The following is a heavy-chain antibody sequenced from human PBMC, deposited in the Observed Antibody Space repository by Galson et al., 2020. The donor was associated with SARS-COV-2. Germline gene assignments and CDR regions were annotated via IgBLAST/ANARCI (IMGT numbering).Heavy chain of an antibody. CDR1: GFDFSSYA. J-gene: IGHJ4*02. V-gene: IGHV3-23*01. D-gene: IGHD3-22*01. Sequence: GGSLRLSCVASGFDFSSYAMSWVRQAPGKGLEWVSRISASGVTINYADSVKGRFTISRDNSKNTVHLQLGSLRAEDTAVYYGAKEEHSDGYFDVLAYGGKGTVSSVSS. CDR3: AKEEHSDGYFDVLAY. CDR2: ISASGVTI.